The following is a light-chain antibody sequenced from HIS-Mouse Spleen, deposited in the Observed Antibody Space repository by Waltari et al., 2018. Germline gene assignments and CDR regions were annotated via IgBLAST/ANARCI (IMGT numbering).Light chain of an antibody. V-gene: IGLV3-10*01. CDR3: YSTDSSGNHRV. Sequence: SYELTQPPSVSVSPGQTARIPCSGASLPKKYASWYQQNSGQAPVLVIYEDSKRPSGIPERFSGSSSGTMATLTISGAQVEDEADYYCYSTDSSGNHRVFGGGTKLTVL. CDR2: EDS. CDR1: SLPKKY. J-gene: IGLJ2*01.